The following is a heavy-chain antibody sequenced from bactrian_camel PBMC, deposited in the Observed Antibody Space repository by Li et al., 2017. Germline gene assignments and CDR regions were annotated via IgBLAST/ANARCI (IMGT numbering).Heavy chain of an antibody. D-gene: IGHD6*01. CDR1: GFVVRSSC. CDR3: AADARQYAGSWRSLVADSFDY. CDR2: IDAENTA. Sequence: QLVESGGGSVQAGGSLTLSCLASGFVVRSSCMGWYRQAPGKEREGVATIDAENTATYGKSVKGRFTISKDNAKNTLYLQMNSLKPEDTAMYYCAADARQYAGSWRSLVADSFDYWGQGTQVTVS. V-gene: IGHV3S53*01. J-gene: IGHJ4*01.